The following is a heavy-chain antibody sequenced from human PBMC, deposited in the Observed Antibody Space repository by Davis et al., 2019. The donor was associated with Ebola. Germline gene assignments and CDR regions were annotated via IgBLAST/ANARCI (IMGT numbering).Heavy chain of an antibody. V-gene: IGHV3-11*06. CDR2: ISSSSSYT. CDR3: ASGRDRHAFDI. Sequence: PGGSLRLSCAASGFTLSAYYMSWIRQAPGKGLEWVSYISSSSSYTNYADSVKGRFTISRDNAKNSLYLQMNSLRAEDTAVYYCASGRDRHAFDIWGQGTMVTVSS. CDR1: GFTLSAYY. J-gene: IGHJ3*02. D-gene: IGHD3-22*01.